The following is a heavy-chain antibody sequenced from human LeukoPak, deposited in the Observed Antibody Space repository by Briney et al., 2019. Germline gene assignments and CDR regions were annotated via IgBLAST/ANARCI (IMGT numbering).Heavy chain of an antibody. D-gene: IGHD6-13*01. Sequence: SETLSLTCAVSGYSISSGYYWGWIRQPPGKGLEWIGSIYHSGSTYYNPSPKSRVTISVDTSKNQFSLKLSSVTAADTAVYYCAREASYSSSWYGGSVDYWGQGTLVTVSS. CDR1: GYSISSGYY. J-gene: IGHJ4*02. CDR2: IYHSGST. V-gene: IGHV4-38-2*02. CDR3: AREASYSSSWYGGSVDY.